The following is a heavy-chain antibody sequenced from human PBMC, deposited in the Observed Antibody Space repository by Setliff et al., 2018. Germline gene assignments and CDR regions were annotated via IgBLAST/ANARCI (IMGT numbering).Heavy chain of an antibody. CDR2: IYGMGET. CDR1: GASVRTYY. Sequence: PSETLSLTCTVSGASVRTYYWTWIRQPPGKGLEWIGNIYGMGETKYHPSLKSRVTISLDKTKNAFSLRLTSVTAADTGVYFCARSVDPDVWGKGTKVTVSS. CDR3: ARSVDPDV. J-gene: IGHJ6*04. V-gene: IGHV4-4*08.